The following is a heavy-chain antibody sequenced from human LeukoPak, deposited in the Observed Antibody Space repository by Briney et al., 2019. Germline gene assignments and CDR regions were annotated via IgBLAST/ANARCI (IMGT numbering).Heavy chain of an antibody. D-gene: IGHD1-26*01. CDR1: GYTFTGYY. J-gene: IGHJ3*02. CDR3: ARDIRGARSSPFNAFDI. CDR2: INPNSGGT. V-gene: IGHV1-2*02. Sequence: ASVKVSCKASGYTFTGYYMHWVRQAPGQGLEWMGWINPNSGGTNYAQKFQGSVTITTDESTSTAYMELSSLRSEDTAVYYCARDIRGARSSPFNAFDIWGQGTMVTVSS.